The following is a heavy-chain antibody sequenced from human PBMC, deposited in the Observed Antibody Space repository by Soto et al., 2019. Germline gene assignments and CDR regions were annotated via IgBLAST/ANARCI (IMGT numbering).Heavy chain of an antibody. J-gene: IGHJ4*02. CDR2: IRSKPNSYTT. D-gene: IGHD3-10*01. V-gene: IGHV3-73*01. CDR3: TRWLSGYYNHFDY. CDR1: GFTFSDSA. Sequence: DVQLVESGGDLVQPGGSLKLSCAASGFTFSDSAVHWVRRASGKGLEWVGRIRSKPNSYTTTYSASVKGRFTISRDDSKNTAYLQMSSLKTEDTAMYYCTRWLSGYYNHFDYWGQETLVTVSS.